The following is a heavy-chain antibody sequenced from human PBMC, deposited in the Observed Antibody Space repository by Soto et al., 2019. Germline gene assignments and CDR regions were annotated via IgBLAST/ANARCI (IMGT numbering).Heavy chain of an antibody. J-gene: IGHJ5*02. Sequence: GASVKVSCKASGGTFSSYTISWVRQAPGQGHEWMGRIIPILGIANYAQKFQGRVTITADKSTSTAYMELSSLRSEDTAVYYCARTNLGFCSGGSCYGSPVWFDPWGQGTLVTVSS. D-gene: IGHD2-15*01. CDR2: IIPILGIA. V-gene: IGHV1-69*02. CDR1: GGTFSSYT. CDR3: ARTNLGFCSGGSCYGSPVWFDP.